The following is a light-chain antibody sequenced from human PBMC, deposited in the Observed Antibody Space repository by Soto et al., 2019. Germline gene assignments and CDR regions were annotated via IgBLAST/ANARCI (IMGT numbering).Light chain of an antibody. CDR3: QKYCSVPLT. CDR2: GAS. CDR1: ESVSTNY. J-gene: IGKJ4*01. Sequence: EIVLTQSPGTLSLSPGERATLSCRASESVSTNYLAWYQQKPGQAPRLLISGASSRATGIPDRFSGSGSGADFTLTSNSLEPEDFAVYYCQKYCSVPLTFGGGTKVEIK. V-gene: IGKV3-20*01.